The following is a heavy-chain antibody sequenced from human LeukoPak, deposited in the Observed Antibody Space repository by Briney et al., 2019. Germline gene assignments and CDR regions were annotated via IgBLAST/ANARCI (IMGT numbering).Heavy chain of an antibody. J-gene: IGHJ4*02. D-gene: IGHD6-19*01. CDR2: IRYDGSNK. CDR1: GFTFSSYD. V-gene: IGHV3-30*02. CDR3: AKEQHSSGWYYFDY. Sequence: GGSLRLSCAASGFTFSSYDMHWVRQAPGKGLEWVAFIRYDGSNKYYADSVKGRFTISRDNSKNTLYLQMNSLRAEDTAVYYCAKEQHSSGWYYFDYWGQGTLVTVSS.